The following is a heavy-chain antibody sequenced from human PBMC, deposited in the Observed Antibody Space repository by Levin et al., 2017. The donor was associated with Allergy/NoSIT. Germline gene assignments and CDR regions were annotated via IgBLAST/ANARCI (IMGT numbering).Heavy chain of an antibody. CDR3: ARDWYSSSWTDFDY. CDR2: ISSSSSYT. J-gene: IGHJ4*02. Sequence: LSLTCAASGFTFSDYYMSWIRQAPGKGLEWVSYISSSSSYTNYADSVKGRFTISRDNAKNSLYLQMNSLRAEDTAVYYCARDWYSSSWTDFDYWGQGTLVTVSS. CDR1: GFTFSDYY. D-gene: IGHD6-13*01. V-gene: IGHV3-11*05.